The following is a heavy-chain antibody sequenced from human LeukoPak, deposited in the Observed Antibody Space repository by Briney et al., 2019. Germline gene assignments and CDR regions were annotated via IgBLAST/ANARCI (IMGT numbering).Heavy chain of an antibody. D-gene: IGHD4-23*01. CDR2: ISSSSSTI. V-gene: IGHV3-48*02. CDR1: GFTFSSYS. J-gene: IGHJ6*02. CDR3: ARVSALRWSYYYYGMDV. Sequence: PGGSLRLSCAASGFTFSSYSMNWVRQAPGKGLEWVSYISSSSSTIYYADSVRGRFTISRDNAKNSLYLQMNSLRDEDTAVYYCARVSALRWSYYYYGMDVWGQGTTVTVSS.